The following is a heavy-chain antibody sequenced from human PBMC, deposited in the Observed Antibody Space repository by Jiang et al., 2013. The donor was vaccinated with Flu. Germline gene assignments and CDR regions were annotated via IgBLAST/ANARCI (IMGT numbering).Heavy chain of an antibody. Sequence: GPGLVKPSETLSLTCTVSGYSISSGYYWGWIRQPPGKGLEWIGSIYHSGSTYYNPSLKSRVTISVDTSKNQFSLKLSSVTAADTAVYYCARDLADYSNYYYYYGMDVWGQGTHGHRLL. CDR2: IYHSGST. D-gene: IGHD4-11*01. J-gene: IGHJ6*02. CDR1: GYSISSGYY. V-gene: IGHV4-38-2*02. CDR3: ARDLADYSNYYYYYGMDV.